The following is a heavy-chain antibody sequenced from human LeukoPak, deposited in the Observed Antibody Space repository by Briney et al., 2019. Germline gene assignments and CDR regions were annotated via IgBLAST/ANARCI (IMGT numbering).Heavy chain of an antibody. D-gene: IGHD6-19*01. J-gene: IGHJ4*02. V-gene: IGHV3-21*01. CDR1: GFTFSSYS. CDR2: ISSSSSYI. CDR3: ARVRYSSGWDSFDY. Sequence: GGSLRLSCAASGFTFSSYSMNWVRQAPGKGLEWVSSISSSSSYIYYADSVKGRFTIPRDNAKNSLYLQMNSLRAEDTAVYYCARVRYSSGWDSFDYWGQGTLVTVSS.